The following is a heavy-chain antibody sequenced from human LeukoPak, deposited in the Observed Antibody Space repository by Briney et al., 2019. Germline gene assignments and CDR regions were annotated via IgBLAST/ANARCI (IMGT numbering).Heavy chain of an antibody. CDR3: ARSYYDILTGSSLLNSFDY. CDR2: INAGNGNT. J-gene: IGHJ4*02. V-gene: IGHV1-3*01. CDR1: EYTFTSYA. D-gene: IGHD3-9*01. Sequence: WASVTVSCKASEYTFTSYAIHWVRQAPGQRLEWMGWINAGNGNTDYSQKFQGRLTITRDTSATTAYMQLNSLRSEDTAVYYCARSYYDILTGSSLLNSFDYWGQGTLVTVSS.